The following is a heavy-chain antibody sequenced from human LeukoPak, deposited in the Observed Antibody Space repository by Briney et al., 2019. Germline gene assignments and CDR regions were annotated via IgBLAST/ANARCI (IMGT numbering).Heavy chain of an antibody. CDR1: GYTFNTYG. CDR2: ISGYNGKT. Sequence: ASVKVSCKASGYTFNTYGITWVRQAPGQGLEWMGWISGYNGKTKYAQKLQDRVTMTTDTSTTTAYMELRSLTSDDTAVYYCARDNDSRDPPHFDYWGQGTLVTVSS. CDR3: ARDNDSRDPPHFDY. J-gene: IGHJ4*02. D-gene: IGHD3-16*01. V-gene: IGHV1-18*01.